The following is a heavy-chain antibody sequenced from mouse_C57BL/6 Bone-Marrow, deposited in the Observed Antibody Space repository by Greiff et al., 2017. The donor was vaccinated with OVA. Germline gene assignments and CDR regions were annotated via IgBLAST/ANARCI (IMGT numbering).Heavy chain of an antibody. Sequence: QVQLQQPGAELVKPGASVKVSCKASGYTFTSYWMHWVKQRPGKGLEWIGRIHPSASDTNYNQKFKGKATLTVDKSSSTAYMQLGSLASEDSAVYYCAITGTVAMDYWGQGTSVTVSS. D-gene: IGHD4-1*01. V-gene: IGHV1-74*01. J-gene: IGHJ4*01. CDR2: IHPSASDT. CDR1: GYTFTSYW. CDR3: AITGTVAMDY.